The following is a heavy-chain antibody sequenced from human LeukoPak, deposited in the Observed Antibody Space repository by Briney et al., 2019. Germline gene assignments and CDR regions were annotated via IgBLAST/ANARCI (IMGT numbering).Heavy chain of an antibody. CDR3: ARASDYGTNGMDV. CDR2: IYYSGST. CDR1: GGSISSGEYY. Sequence: PSETLSLTCTVSGGSISSGEYYWSWIRQPPGKGLEWIGYIYYSGSTYYNPSLKSRVTISVDTSKNQFSLKLSSVTAADTAVYYCARASDYGTNGMDVWGKGTTVTVSS. J-gene: IGHJ6*04. V-gene: IGHV4-30-4*01. D-gene: IGHD4-17*01.